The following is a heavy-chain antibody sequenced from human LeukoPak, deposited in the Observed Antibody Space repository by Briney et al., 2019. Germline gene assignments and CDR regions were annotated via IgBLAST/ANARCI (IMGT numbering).Heavy chain of an antibody. V-gene: IGHV3-21*01. CDR1: GFTFDDYA. CDR3: GLIAAAYNWFDP. J-gene: IGHJ5*02. CDR2: ISSSSSYI. D-gene: IGHD6-13*01. Sequence: PGGSLRLSCAASGFTFDDYAMHWVRQAPGKGLEWVSSISSSSSYIYYADSVKGRFTISRDNAKNSLYLQMNSLRAEDTAVYYCGLIAAAYNWFDPWGQGTLVTVSS.